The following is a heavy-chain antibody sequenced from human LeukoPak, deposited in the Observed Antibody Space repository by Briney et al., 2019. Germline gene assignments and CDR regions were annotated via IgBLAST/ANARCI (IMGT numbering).Heavy chain of an antibody. CDR3: AREKKNWFDP. V-gene: IGHV4-61*02. J-gene: IGHJ5*02. CDR2: IYTSGST. Sequence: PSETLSLTCTVSGGSLSSGSYYWSSIRQPAGKGLEWIGRIYTSGSTNYNPSLKSRVTISVDTSKNQFSLKLSSVSAADTAVYYCAREKKNWFDPWGQGTLVTVSS. CDR1: GGSLSSGSYY.